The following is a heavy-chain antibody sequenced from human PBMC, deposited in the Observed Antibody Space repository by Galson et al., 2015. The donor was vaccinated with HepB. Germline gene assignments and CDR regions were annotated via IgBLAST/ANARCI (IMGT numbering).Heavy chain of an antibody. Sequence: QSGAEVKKPGESLKISCKGSGYSFTSYWIGWVRQMPGKGLEWMGIIYPGDSDTRYSPSFQGQVTISADKSISTAYLQWSSLKASDTAMYYCARLGKRWLHPRGHFDYWGQGTLVTVSS. CDR3: ARLGKRWLHPRGHFDY. D-gene: IGHD5-24*01. CDR1: GYSFTSYW. CDR2: IYPGDSDT. J-gene: IGHJ4*02. V-gene: IGHV5-51*01.